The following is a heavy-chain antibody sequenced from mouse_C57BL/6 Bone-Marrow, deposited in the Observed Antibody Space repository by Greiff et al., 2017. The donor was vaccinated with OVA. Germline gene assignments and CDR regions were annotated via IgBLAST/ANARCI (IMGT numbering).Heavy chain of an antibody. CDR1: GFTFSDAW. D-gene: IGHD1-1*01. Sequence: EVKLVESGGGLVQPGGSMKLSCAASGFTFSDAWMDWVRQSPEKGLEWVAEIRNKANNHATYYAESVKGRFTISRDDSKSSVYLQMNSLRAEDTGIYYCTRNQYYGSSYWYFDVWGTGTTVTVSS. CDR2: IRNKANNHAT. V-gene: IGHV6-6*01. CDR3: TRNQYYGSSYWYFDV. J-gene: IGHJ1*03.